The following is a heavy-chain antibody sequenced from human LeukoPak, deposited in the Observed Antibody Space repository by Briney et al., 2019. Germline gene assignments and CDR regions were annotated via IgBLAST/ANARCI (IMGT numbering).Heavy chain of an antibody. J-gene: IGHJ4*02. V-gene: IGHV4-30-2*01. CDR1: GGSISSGGYY. Sequence: SQTLSLTCTVSGGSISSGGYYWSWIRQPPGKGLEWIGYIYHSGSTYYNPSLKSRVTISVDRSKNQFSLKLSSVTAADTAVYYCARDTYYDFWSGCRFDYWGQGTLVTVSS. CDR2: IYHSGST. D-gene: IGHD3-3*01. CDR3: ARDTYYDFWSGCRFDY.